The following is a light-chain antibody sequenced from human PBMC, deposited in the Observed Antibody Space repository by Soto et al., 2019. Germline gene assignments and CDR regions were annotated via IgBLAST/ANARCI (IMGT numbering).Light chain of an antibody. CDR2: SAS. J-gene: IGKJ1*01. CDR3: QQSYNFPRT. V-gene: IGKV1-39*01. Sequence: DIQMTQSPSSLFASVGDRVTITCRASQSIRGYVNWYRHKSGKAPDLLIYSASTLQDGVPSRFSGDGYETQFTFTINSVQPEDIATYFCQQSYNFPRTFGEGTKVEIK. CDR1: QSIRGY.